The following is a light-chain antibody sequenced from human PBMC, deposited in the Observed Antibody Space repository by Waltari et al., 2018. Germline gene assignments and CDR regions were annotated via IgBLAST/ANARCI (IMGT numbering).Light chain of an antibody. CDR2: EVT. Sequence: QSALTQPASVSGSPGQSITISCTGTSSDVGGYNYVSWYQQHPAKAPKLMIYEVTSRPSGVSSRVSGSKSGNTASLTISGLQADDEADYYCSSFTRSSTLVFGGGTKVTVL. CDR3: SSFTRSSTLV. V-gene: IGLV2-14*01. CDR1: SSDVGGYNY. J-gene: IGLJ2*01.